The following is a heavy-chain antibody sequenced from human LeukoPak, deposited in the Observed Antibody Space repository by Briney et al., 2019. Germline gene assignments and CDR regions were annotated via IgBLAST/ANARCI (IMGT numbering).Heavy chain of an antibody. CDR2: INHSGST. CDR3: VMNWGTGRTLDY. CDR1: GGSFSSYY. Sequence: SETLSLTCAVYGGSFSSYYWTWIRQPPGKGLEWIGEINHSGSTNYNPSLKSRVTISVDTSKNQFSLKLSSVTAADTAVYYCVMNWGTGRTLDYWGQGTLFTVSS. J-gene: IGHJ4*02. D-gene: IGHD7-27*01. V-gene: IGHV4-34*01.